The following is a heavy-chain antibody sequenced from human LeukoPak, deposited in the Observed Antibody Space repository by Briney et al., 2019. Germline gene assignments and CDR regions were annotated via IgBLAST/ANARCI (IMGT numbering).Heavy chain of an antibody. CDR2: AYYSGHT. CDR3: ARHPFATPFDY. D-gene: IGHD2-15*01. J-gene: IGHJ4*02. CDR1: GGSISDNY. Sequence: SETLSLTCTVSGGSISDNYWSWIRQAPGKGLEWIGYAYYSGHTNYNSSLKSRVTMSLDTSKSQFSLRLSSVTAADTAVYFCARHPFATPFDYWGPGTLVTVSS. V-gene: IGHV4-59*08.